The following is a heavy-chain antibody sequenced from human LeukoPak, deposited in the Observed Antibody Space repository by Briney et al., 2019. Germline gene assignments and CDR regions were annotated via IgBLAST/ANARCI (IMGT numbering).Heavy chain of an antibody. Sequence: GGSLRLSCAASGFTFSNAWMSWVRQAPGKGLEWVGRIKSKTDGGTTDYAAPVKGRFTISRDDSKNTLYLQMNSLKTEDTAVYYCTTDGDIVVVPAATLLRGQGTLVTVSS. J-gene: IGHJ4*02. CDR2: IKSKTDGGTT. CDR3: TTDGDIVVVPAATLL. V-gene: IGHV3-15*01. D-gene: IGHD2-2*01. CDR1: GFTFSNAW.